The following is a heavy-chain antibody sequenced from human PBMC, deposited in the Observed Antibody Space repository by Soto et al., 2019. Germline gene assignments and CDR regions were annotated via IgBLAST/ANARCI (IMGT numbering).Heavy chain of an antibody. CDR2: ISYDGSNK. CDR1: GFTFSSYG. J-gene: IGHJ6*02. CDR3: AKDVQQLLYYYYGMDV. D-gene: IGHD6-13*01. Sequence: AGSLRLSCAASGFTFSSYGMHWVRQAPGKGLEWVAVISYDGSNKYYADSVKGRFTISRDNSKNTLYLQMNSLRAEDTAVYYCAKDVQQLLYYYYGMDVWGQGTTVTVSS. V-gene: IGHV3-30*18.